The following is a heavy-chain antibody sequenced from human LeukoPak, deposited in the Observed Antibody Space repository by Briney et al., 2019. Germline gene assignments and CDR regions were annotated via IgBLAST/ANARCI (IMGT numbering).Heavy chain of an antibody. J-gene: IGHJ4*02. CDR3: ARDMGEGGGGAFFDY. D-gene: IGHD1-26*01. V-gene: IGHV1-69*06. CDR2: IIPIFGTA. Sequence: SVKVSCKASGGTFSSYAISWVRQAPGQGLEWMGGIIPIFGTANYAQKFQGRVTITADKSTSTAYMELSSLRSEDTAVYYCARDMGEGGGGAFFDYWGQETLVTFSS. CDR1: GGTFSSYA.